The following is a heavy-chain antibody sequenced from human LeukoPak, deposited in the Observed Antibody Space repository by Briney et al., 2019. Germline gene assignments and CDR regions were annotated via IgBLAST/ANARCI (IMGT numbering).Heavy chain of an antibody. CDR1: GGSIISSSYY. CDR2: IYYSGGT. Sequence: SETLSLTCTVSGGSIISSSYYWGWIRQPPEKGVERIGTIYYSGGTYYNPSLKSRVTISVDTSKNQFSLKLSSVTAADTAVYYCARDRDYGDAPFDYWGQGTLVTVSS. V-gene: IGHV4-39*07. CDR3: ARDRDYGDAPFDY. J-gene: IGHJ4*02. D-gene: IGHD4-17*01.